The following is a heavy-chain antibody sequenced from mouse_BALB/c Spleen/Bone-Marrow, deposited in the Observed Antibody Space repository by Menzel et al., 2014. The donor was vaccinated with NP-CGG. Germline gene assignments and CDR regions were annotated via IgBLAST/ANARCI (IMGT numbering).Heavy chain of an antibody. V-gene: IGHV1-69*02. Sequence: VQLQQSGAELVRPGASVKVSCKASGYTFTSYWINWVRQRPGQGLEWIGNIYPSDSYTNYNQNFKAKATLTVDKSSSTSYMQIMRPASGDTAVYDCAKQYGNYYAMDYWGQGTSVTVSS. J-gene: IGHJ4*01. CDR1: GYTFTSYW. D-gene: IGHD2-10*02. CDR2: IYPSDSYT. CDR3: AKQYGNYYAMDY.